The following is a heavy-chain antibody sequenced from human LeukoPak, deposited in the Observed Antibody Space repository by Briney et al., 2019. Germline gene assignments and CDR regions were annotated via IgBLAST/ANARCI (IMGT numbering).Heavy chain of an antibody. CDR3: ANPDKRTQLVSSPFDY. CDR1: GFTFSNYG. D-gene: IGHD6-13*01. V-gene: IGHV3-30*18. Sequence: GGSLRLSCAASGFTFSNYGMHWVRQAPGKGLEWVALISYDGSNKYYADSVKGRFTISRDDSKNTLYLLMNSLRAEDTAVYYCANPDKRTQLVSSPFDYWGQGTLVTVSS. J-gene: IGHJ4*02. CDR2: ISYDGSNK.